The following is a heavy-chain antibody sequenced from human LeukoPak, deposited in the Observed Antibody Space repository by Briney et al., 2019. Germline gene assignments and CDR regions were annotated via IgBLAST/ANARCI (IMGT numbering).Heavy chain of an antibody. Sequence: ASVKVSCKASGHAFTSYGISWVRQAPGQGLEWMGIINPSGGSTSYAQKFQGRVTMTRDMSTSTVYMELSSLRSEDTAVYYCVRVSSWYEGWFDPWGQGTLVTVSS. CDR3: VRVSSWYEGWFDP. J-gene: IGHJ5*02. V-gene: IGHV1-46*01. D-gene: IGHD6-13*01. CDR2: INPSGGST. CDR1: GHAFTSYG.